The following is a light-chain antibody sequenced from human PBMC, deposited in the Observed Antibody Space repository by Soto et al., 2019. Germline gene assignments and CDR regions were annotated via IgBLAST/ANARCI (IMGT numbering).Light chain of an antibody. CDR2: AAS. CDR1: QSISSY. J-gene: IGKJ2*01. CDR3: QQSYSTPYT. Sequence: DNQMTQSPSSLSASVGDRVTITCRASQSISSYLNWYQQKPGKVPKLLIYAASSLQSGVASRFRGSGSGTDFTLTISSLHPEDFATYYCQQSYSTPYTFGQGTKLEIK. V-gene: IGKV1-39*01.